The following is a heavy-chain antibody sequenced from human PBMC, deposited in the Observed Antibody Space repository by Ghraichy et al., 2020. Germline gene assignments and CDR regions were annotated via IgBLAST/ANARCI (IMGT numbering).Heavy chain of an antibody. CDR3: AKNRITMIVVVTPFAS. D-gene: IGHD3-22*01. Sequence: GGSLRLSCAASGFTFSSYAMSWVRQAPAKGLELVSAIRGSGGSTYYADSAKGRFTISRDNSTTTPYLQMNSLRAEDTAVYYCAKNRITMIVVVTPFASGCQGTPLTVP. V-gene: IGHV3-23*01. CDR1: GFTFSSYA. J-gene: IGHJ4*02. CDR2: IRGSGGST.